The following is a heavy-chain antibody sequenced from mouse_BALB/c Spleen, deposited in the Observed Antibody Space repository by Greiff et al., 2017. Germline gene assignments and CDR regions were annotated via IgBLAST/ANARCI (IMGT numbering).Heavy chain of an antibody. CDR1: GYTFTDYY. V-gene: IGHV1-77*01. CDR3: ARGDEYGYYYAMDY. CDR2: IYPGSGNT. D-gene: IGHD1-2*01. J-gene: IGHJ4*01. Sequence: QVQLKESGAELARPGASVKLSCKASGYTFTDYYINWVKQRTGQGLEWIGEIYPGSGNTYYNEKFKGKATLTADKSSSTAYMQLSSLTSEDSAVYFCARGDEYGYYYAMDYWGQGTSVTVSS.